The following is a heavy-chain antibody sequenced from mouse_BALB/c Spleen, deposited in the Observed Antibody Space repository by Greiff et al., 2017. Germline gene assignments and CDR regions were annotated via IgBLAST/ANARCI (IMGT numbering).Heavy chain of an antibody. Sequence: EVQGVESGGGLVQPGGSRKLSCAASGFTFSDYGMAWVRQAPGKGPEWVAFISNLAYSIYYADTVTGRFTISRENAKNTLYLEMSSLRSEDTAMYYCARDEGGDGYYEGRFAYWGQGTLVTVSA. CDR1: GFTFSDYG. J-gene: IGHJ3*01. D-gene: IGHD2-3*01. V-gene: IGHV5-15*02. CDR2: ISNLAYSI. CDR3: ARDEGGDGYYEGRFAY.